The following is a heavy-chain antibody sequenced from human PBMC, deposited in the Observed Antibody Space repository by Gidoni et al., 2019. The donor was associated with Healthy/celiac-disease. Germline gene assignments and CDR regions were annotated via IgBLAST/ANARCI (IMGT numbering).Heavy chain of an antibody. Sequence: QVQLVQSGAEVKKPGSSVKVSCKASGGTFSSYTISWVRQAPGQGLEWMGRIIPILGIANYAQKFQGRVTITADKSTSTAYMELSSLRSEDTAVYYCARDSGYSYAAPSFWGQGTLVTVSS. D-gene: IGHD5-18*01. CDR3: ARDSGYSYAAPSF. CDR1: GGTFSSYT. V-gene: IGHV1-69*08. CDR2: IIPILGIA. J-gene: IGHJ4*02.